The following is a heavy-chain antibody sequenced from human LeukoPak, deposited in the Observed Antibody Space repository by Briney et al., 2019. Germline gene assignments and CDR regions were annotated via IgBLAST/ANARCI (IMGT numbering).Heavy chain of an antibody. CDR3: TTEEGYCGGDCYRMGSGGAAFDI. Sequence: GGSLRLSCAASGFTFNNAWMSWVRQAPGKGLEWVGRIKSKTDGGTRDYAAPVKVRFTISRDDSKNTLYLQMNSLKTEDTAVYYCTTEEGYCGGDCYRMGSGGAAFDIWGQGTMVTVSS. V-gene: IGHV3-15*01. CDR1: GFTFNNAW. D-gene: IGHD2-21*02. J-gene: IGHJ3*02. CDR2: IKSKTDGGTR.